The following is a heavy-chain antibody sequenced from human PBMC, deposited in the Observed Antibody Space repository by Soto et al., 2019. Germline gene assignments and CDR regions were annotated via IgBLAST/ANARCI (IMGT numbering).Heavy chain of an antibody. V-gene: IGHV3-30*18. J-gene: IGHJ6*02. D-gene: IGHD3-10*01. CDR1: GFTFSSYG. CDR3: AKDGASYYYYGMDV. Sequence: GSLRLSCAASGFTFSSYGMHWVRQAPGKGLEWVAVISYDGSNKYYADSVKGRFTISRGNSKNTLYLQMNSLRAEDTAVYYCAKDGASYYYYGMDVWGQGTTVTVSS. CDR2: ISYDGSNK.